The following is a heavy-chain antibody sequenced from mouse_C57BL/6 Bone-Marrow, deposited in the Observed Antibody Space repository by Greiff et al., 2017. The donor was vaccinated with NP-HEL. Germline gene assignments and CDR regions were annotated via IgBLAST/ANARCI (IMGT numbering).Heavy chain of an antibody. CDR3: ARALYYYGSSRYWYFDV. CDR1: GYTFTDYY. CDR2: INPNNGGT. V-gene: IGHV1-26*01. Sequence: VQLQQSGPELVKPGASVKISCKASGYTFTDYYMNWVKQSHGKSLEWIGDINPNNGGTSYNQKFKGKATLTVDKSSSTAYMELRSLTSEDSAVYYCARALYYYGSSRYWYFDVWGTGTTVTVSS. J-gene: IGHJ1*03. D-gene: IGHD1-1*01.